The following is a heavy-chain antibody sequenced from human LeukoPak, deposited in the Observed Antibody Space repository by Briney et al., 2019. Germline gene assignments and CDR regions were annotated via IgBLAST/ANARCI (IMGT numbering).Heavy chain of an antibody. Sequence: GESLKISVKRSGYTLVTKWITWARQMPGKGLEWMGTIGPSDSYTNYNPSFQGHVTISADKSISTAYLQWGSLKASDTAMYYCARLRRDYYGMVVCGQGTTVTVSS. CDR2: IGPSDSYT. J-gene: IGHJ6*02. CDR3: ARLRRDYYGMVV. CDR1: GYTLVTKW. V-gene: IGHV5-10-1*01.